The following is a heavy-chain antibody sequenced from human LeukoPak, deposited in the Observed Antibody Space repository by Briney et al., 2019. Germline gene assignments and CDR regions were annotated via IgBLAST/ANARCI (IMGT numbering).Heavy chain of an antibody. V-gene: IGHV4-59*01. CDR1: GGSISSYY. J-gene: IGHJ4*02. Sequence: PSETLTLTCTVSGGSISSYYWSWLRQPPGKALEGIGYIYYRGSTNYNPSLKRRVTISVDTYKNQFSLKLSSVTAADTAVDYCAWGGGYRYCYPQIFDYWGQGTLVTVSS. CDR3: AWGGGYRYCYPQIFDY. D-gene: IGHD5-18*01. CDR2: IYYRGST.